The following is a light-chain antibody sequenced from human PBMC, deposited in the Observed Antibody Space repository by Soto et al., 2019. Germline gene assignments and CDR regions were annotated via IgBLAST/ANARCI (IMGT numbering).Light chain of an antibody. CDR3: SSYTSSSTYV. CDR1: SSDVGGYNY. J-gene: IGLJ1*01. CDR2: DVS. Sequence: QSALTQPASVSGSPGQAITISCTGTSSDVGGYNYVSWYQQHPGKAPKLMIYDVSNRPSGVSNRFSGSKSGNTASLTISGLQAADAADYYFSSYTSSSTYVFGTGTKVTVL. V-gene: IGLV2-14*01.